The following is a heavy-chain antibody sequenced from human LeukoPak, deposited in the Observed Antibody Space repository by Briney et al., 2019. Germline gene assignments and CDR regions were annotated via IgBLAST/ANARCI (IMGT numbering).Heavy chain of an antibody. CDR3: ARGGYSSSWYHFDY. Sequence: GGSLRLSCAATGFTFSTCGMHWVRQAPGKGLEWVAAISNDGNKKYYADSVKGRFTISRDNSKNTLFLQMNSLRAEDTAVYYCARGGYSSSWYHFDYWGQGTLVTVSS. CDR2: ISNDGNKK. CDR1: GFTFSTCG. D-gene: IGHD6-13*01. J-gene: IGHJ4*02. V-gene: IGHV3-30*03.